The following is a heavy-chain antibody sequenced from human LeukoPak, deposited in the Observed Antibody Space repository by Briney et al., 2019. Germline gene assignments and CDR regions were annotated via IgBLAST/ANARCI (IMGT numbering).Heavy chain of an antibody. CDR2: IYPGDSDT. CDR1: GYIFTSYW. Sequence: GESLKISCKGSGYIFTSYWIGWVRQMPGKGLEWMGIIYPGDSDTRYSPSFQGQVTISADKSISTAYLQWSSLKASDTAMYYCARVTGDCTNGVCYTNWFDPWGQGTLVTVSS. CDR3: ARVTGDCTNGVCYTNWFDP. J-gene: IGHJ5*02. V-gene: IGHV5-51*01. D-gene: IGHD2-8*01.